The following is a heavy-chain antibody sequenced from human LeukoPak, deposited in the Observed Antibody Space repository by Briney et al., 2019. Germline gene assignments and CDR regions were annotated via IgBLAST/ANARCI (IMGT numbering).Heavy chain of an antibody. CDR3: ARATTYFYGSVTYDWFDP. CDR1: GFTFSSYW. V-gene: IGHV3-7*01. D-gene: IGHD3-10*01. J-gene: IGHJ5*02. CDR2: IKQDGSEK. Sequence: PGGSLRLSCAASGFTFSSYWMSWVRQAPGKGLEWVANIKQDGSEKYYVDSVKGRFTVSRDNAKNSLYLQMNSLRAEDTAMYYCARATTYFYGSVTYDWFDPWGQGTLVTVSS.